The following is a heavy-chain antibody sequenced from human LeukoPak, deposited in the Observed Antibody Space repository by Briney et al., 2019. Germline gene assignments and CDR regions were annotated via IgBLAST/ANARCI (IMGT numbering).Heavy chain of an antibody. CDR3: ARDRGYGFVTNSNDY. Sequence: GGSLRLSCAASGFTFSTYWMHWVRQAPGKGLVWVSRINNDGGSTAYAGSVEGRFTISRDNAKNTLFLQINSLRAEDTAVYYCARDRGYGFVTNSNDYWGLGTLVTVSS. V-gene: IGHV3-74*01. J-gene: IGHJ4*02. D-gene: IGHD3-10*01. CDR1: GFTFSTYW. CDR2: INNDGGST.